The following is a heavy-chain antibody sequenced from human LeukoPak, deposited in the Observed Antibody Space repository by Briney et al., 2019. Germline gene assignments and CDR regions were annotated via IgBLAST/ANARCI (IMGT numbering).Heavy chain of an antibody. CDR3: ARVRLRGAFDI. CDR2: INHSGSS. V-gene: IGHV4-34*01. J-gene: IGHJ3*02. D-gene: IGHD4-17*01. CDR1: GGSFRGYY. Sequence: SETLSLTCAVHGGSFRGYYWSWIRQPPGKGLECIGEINHSGSSNYNPSLKSRVTISVDTYKNQFSLKLSSVTAADTAVYYCARVRLRGAFDIWGQGTMVTVSS.